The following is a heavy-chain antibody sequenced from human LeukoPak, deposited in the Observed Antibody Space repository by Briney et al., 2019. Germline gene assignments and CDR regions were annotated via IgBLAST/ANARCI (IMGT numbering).Heavy chain of an antibody. CDR2: ISGSGGST. Sequence: PGGSLRLSCAASGFTFSSYAMNWVHRAPGKGLEWLSGISGSGGSTFYADSVKGRFTISRDNSKNTLYLQMNNLRAEDTAVYYCAKDKRGYSGYSNLFDYWGQGTLVTVSS. D-gene: IGHD5-12*01. CDR3: AKDKRGYSGYSNLFDY. CDR1: GFTFSSYA. J-gene: IGHJ4*02. V-gene: IGHV3-23*01.